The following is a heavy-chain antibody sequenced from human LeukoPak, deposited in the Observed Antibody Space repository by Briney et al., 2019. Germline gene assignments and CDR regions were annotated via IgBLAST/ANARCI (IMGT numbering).Heavy chain of an antibody. Sequence: GGSLRLSCAASGFTFNNYWIHWVRQVPGKGLEWVSGISWNSGSIGYADSVKGRFTVSRDNAKNSLYLQMNSLRAEDTALYYCAKDITPTYYYYGMDVWGQGTTVTVSS. J-gene: IGHJ6*02. CDR2: ISWNSGSI. CDR3: AKDITPTYYYYGMDV. V-gene: IGHV3-9*01. CDR1: GFTFNNYW. D-gene: IGHD2-15*01.